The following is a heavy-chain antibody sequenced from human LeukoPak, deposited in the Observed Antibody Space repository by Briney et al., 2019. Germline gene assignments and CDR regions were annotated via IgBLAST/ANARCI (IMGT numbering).Heavy chain of an antibody. CDR3: ARTPAGYFDL. D-gene: IGHD2-2*01. CDR1: GGSISSGGYS. CDR2: IYHSGST. Sequence: SETLSLTCAVSGGSISSGGYSWGWVRQPPGRGVEWLGYIYHSGSTYYNPSLKSRVTISVDRSKNQFSLKLSSVTAADTAVYYCARTPAGYFDLWGRGTLVTVSS. V-gene: IGHV4-30-2*01. J-gene: IGHJ2*01.